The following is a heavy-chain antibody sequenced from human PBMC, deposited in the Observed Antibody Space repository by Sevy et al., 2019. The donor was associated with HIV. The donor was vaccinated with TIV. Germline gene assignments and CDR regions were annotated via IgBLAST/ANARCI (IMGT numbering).Heavy chain of an antibody. V-gene: IGHV4-4*07. J-gene: IGHJ6*02. CDR3: ARTLAARPIPYYYYYGMDV. Sequence: SETLSLTCTVSGGSISSYYWSWIRQPAGKGLEWIGRIYTSGSTNYNPSLKSRVTMSVDTSKNQFSLKLSSVTAADTAVYYCARTLAARPIPYYYYYGMDVWGQGTTVTVSS. D-gene: IGHD6-6*01. CDR1: GGSISSYY. CDR2: IYTSGST.